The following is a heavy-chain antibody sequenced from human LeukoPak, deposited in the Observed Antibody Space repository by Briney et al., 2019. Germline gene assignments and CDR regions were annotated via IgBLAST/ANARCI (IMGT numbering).Heavy chain of an antibody. CDR2: ISYDGSNK. V-gene: IGHV3-30*04. Sequence: PGGSLRLSCAASGFTFSSYAMHWVRQAPGKGLEWVAVISYDGSNKYSADSVKGRFTISRDNSKNTLYLQMNSLRAEDTAVYYCARDITMVRGRYYYYGMDVWGKGTTVTVSS. J-gene: IGHJ6*04. CDR1: GFTFSSYA. CDR3: ARDITMVRGRYYYYGMDV. D-gene: IGHD3-10*01.